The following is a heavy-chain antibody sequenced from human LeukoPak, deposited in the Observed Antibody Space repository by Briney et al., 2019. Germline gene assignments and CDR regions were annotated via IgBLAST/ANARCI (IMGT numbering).Heavy chain of an antibody. V-gene: IGHV3-23*01. CDR2: ISASGDVT. Sequence: PGGSLRLSCVASGSSLGDYSLNWVRQAPGRGLEWVSAISASGDVTFYADSLRGRFTISRDNSKSTLYLQMNGLRAEDTAIFYYAKSLFTSATGTGRAFHIWGQGTRVTVSS. CDR3: AKSLFTSATGTGRAFHI. CDR1: GSSLGDYS. D-gene: IGHD1-1*01. J-gene: IGHJ3*02.